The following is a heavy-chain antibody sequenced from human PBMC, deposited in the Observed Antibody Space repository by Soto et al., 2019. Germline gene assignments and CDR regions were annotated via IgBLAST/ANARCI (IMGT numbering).Heavy chain of an antibody. Sequence: GSLRLSCAASGFTFSSYEMNWVRQAPGKGLEWVSSISSTTNYIYYGDSMKGRFTISRDNAKNSLYLEMNSLRAEDTAVYYCARESEGLTSNFDYWGQGTLVTVSS. CDR3: ARESEGLTSNFDY. CDR1: GFTFSSYE. V-gene: IGHV3-21*06. J-gene: IGHJ4*02. CDR2: ISSTTNYI.